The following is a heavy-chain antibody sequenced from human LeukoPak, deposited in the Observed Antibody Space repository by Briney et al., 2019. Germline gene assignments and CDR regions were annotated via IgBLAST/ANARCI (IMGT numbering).Heavy chain of an antibody. V-gene: IGHV3-33*08. CDR2: IWYDGSNK. D-gene: IGHD1-14*01. CDR3: ARDHYRASYGPPEGY. Sequence: GGSLRLSCAASGFTFSSYAMHWVRQAPGKGLEWVAVIWYDGSNKYYADSVKGRFTISRDNSKNTLYLQMNSLRAEDTAVYYCARDHYRASYGPPEGYWGRGTLVTVSS. J-gene: IGHJ4*02. CDR1: GFTFSSYA.